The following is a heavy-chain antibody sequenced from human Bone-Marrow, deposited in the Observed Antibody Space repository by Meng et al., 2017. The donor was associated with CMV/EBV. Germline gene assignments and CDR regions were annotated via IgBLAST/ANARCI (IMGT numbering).Heavy chain of an antibody. CDR3: ARVNNDFYDFWNGYLDI. V-gene: IGHV3-21*01. Sequence: GESLKISCAASGFTVSSNYMSWVRQAPGKGLEWVSSITSRGTYIYYADSLKGRFTISRDNAKNSLSLQMNSLRAEDTAVYYCARVNNDFYDFWNGYLDIWGQGTLVTVSS. CDR2: ITSRGTYI. D-gene: IGHD3-3*01. CDR1: GFTVSSNY. J-gene: IGHJ4*02.